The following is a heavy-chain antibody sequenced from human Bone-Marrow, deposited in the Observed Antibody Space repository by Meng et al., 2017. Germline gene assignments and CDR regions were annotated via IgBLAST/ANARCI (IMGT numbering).Heavy chain of an antibody. V-gene: IGHV4-4*02. CDR2: IYHSGST. CDR3: ARSRGLYYGSGSYYSNWFDP. Sequence: QEQLQEAGPGVGKPSGTLSLTCAVSGGSNSSSNWWSWVRQPPGKGLEWIGEIYHSGSTNYNPSLKSRVTISVDKSKNQFSLKLSSVTAADTAVYYCARSRGLYYGSGSYYSNWFDPWGQGTLVTVSS. D-gene: IGHD3-10*01. J-gene: IGHJ5*02. CDR1: GGSNSSSNW.